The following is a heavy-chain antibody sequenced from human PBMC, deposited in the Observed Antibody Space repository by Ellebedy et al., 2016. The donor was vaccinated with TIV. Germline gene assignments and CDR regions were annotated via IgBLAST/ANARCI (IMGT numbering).Heavy chain of an antibody. D-gene: IGHD2-21*02. J-gene: IGHJ5*02. V-gene: IGHV4-30-4*01. CDR1: GGSISSGDYY. CDR3: ARDNGIIGVTNEDNWFDP. CDR2: IYYSVST. Sequence: SETLSLXXFVSGGSISSGDYYWSWIRQPPGKGLGWIGSIYYSVSTSYNPSLKSRLSISIDTSKNQFSLNLSSVTAADTAVYYCARDNGIIGVTNEDNWFDPWGQGTLVTVSS.